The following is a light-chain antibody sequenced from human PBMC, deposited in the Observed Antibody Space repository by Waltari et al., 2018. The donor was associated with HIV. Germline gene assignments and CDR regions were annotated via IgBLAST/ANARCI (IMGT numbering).Light chain of an antibody. CDR1: STDVGGYNY. Sequence: QSALTQPASVSGSPGQSVSISCTGTSTDVGGYNYVSWYQQHPGKAPKVMIYDVSNRPAGLPTRFAGSKSGNTASLTISRLQDGDEAEYYCSSYTSRNTWVFGGWTKLTVL. J-gene: IGLJ3*02. CDR2: DVS. CDR3: SSYTSRNTWV. V-gene: IGLV2-14*03.